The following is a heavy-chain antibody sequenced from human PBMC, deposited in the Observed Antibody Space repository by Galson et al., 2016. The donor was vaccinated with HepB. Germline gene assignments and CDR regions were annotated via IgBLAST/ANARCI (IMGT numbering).Heavy chain of an antibody. J-gene: IGHJ6*02. D-gene: IGHD5/OR15-5a*01. CDR1: GGSFSGSS. Sequence: TLSLTCAVNGGSFSGSSWSWIRQAPGKGLEGIGESNDSGSTNYNPSLKIRVSISLNPSQLPLKLRSVTAADTDVYYCARGLTEAPRLNPWSRGYWSRGSGVNERRTYGLDVWGQGTMVIVSS. CDR2: SNDSGST. V-gene: IGHV4-34*01. CDR3: ARGLTEAPRLNPWSRGYWSRGSGVNERRTYGLDV.